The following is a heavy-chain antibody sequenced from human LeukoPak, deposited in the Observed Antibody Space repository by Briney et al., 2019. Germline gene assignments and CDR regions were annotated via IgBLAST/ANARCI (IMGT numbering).Heavy chain of an antibody. CDR3: ASPGGYDFWSGPGWFDP. Sequence: SETLSLTCTVSGGSINSYYWSWIRQPPGKGLEWIGHVFYTGSSNYNPSLKSRLTMSVDTSKNHFSLTLSSVTAADTAVYYCASPGGYDFWSGPGWFDPWGQGTLVSLSS. V-gene: IGHV4-59*12. CDR1: GGSINSYY. J-gene: IGHJ5*02. CDR2: VFYTGSS. D-gene: IGHD3-3*01.